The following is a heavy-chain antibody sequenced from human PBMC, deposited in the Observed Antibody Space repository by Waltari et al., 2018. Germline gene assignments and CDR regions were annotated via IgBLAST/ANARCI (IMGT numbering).Heavy chain of an antibody. CDR3: TTLARGESGDY. J-gene: IGHJ4*02. V-gene: IGHV3-7*01. D-gene: IGHD3-10*01. Sequence: EVQLVESGGGLVQPGGSLRLSCAASGFTFNTYWMKWIRQAPGKGLEWVAKINPDGSQKFYVDSVKCRFTVSRDNAQNSLYLQMNNLRAEDTAVYYCTTLARGESGDYWGQGTLVTVSS. CDR2: INPDGSQK. CDR1: GFTFNTYW.